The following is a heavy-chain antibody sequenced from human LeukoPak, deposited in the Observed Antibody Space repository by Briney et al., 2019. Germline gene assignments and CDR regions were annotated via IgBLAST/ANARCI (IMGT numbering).Heavy chain of an antibody. CDR2: IYISSSAT. CDR3: ARGPPLFDP. CDR1: GVTFSDDT. Sequence: GGSLRLSCAASGVTFSDDTMSWVPQAPGKGLEWSSYIYISSSATYYADSVKGRFTISRDNAKNSLYLQMSSLRAEDTALYYCARGPPLFDPWGQGTLVTVSS. V-gene: IGHV3-48*01. J-gene: IGHJ5*02.